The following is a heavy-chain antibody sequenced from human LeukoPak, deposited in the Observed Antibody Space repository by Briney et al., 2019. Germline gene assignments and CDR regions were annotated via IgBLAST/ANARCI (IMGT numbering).Heavy chain of an antibody. J-gene: IGHJ5*02. V-gene: IGHV3-7*03. D-gene: IGHD2-2*01. Sequence: PGGSLRLSCVVSGFTFSSYSMIWVRQAPGKGLQWVANMKKDGSETNYVDSVKGRFTISRDNAKNSLYLQMNSLRAEDMAVYYCAKEPREYCSSTSCPNWFDLWGQGTLVTVSS. CDR3: AKEPREYCSSTSCPNWFDL. CDR2: MKKDGSET. CDR1: GFTFSSYS.